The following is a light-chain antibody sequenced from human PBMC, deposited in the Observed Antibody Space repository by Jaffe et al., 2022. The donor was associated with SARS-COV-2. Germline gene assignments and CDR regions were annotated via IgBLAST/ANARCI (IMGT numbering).Light chain of an antibody. V-gene: IGKV3D-15*01. CDR2: SAF. CDR3: LQYNNWPFT. Sequence: LVMTQSPATLSVSPGERATLSCRASQSITNNLLSWYQQKPGQPPRLLIYSAFTRATGIPARFSGSGSGTEFTLTISGLQSEDFAVYYCLQYNNWPFTFGQGTKLEIK. CDR1: QSITNN. J-gene: IGKJ2*01.